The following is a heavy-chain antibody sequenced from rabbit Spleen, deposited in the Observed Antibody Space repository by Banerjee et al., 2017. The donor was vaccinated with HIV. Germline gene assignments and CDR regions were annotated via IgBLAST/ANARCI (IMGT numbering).Heavy chain of an antibody. Sequence: QEQLKETGGGLVQPGGSLKLSCKASGFDFSNYGVSWVRQAPGKGLEWIGYIDPVFGIAVYASWVNGRFTISKTSSTTVTLQMTGLTAADTATYFCARNYVNTFDPWGPGTLVTVS. J-gene: IGHJ2*01. CDR1: GFDFSNYG. CDR3: ARNYVNTFDP. V-gene: IGHV1S39*01. D-gene: IGHD4-2*01. CDR2: IDPVFGIA.